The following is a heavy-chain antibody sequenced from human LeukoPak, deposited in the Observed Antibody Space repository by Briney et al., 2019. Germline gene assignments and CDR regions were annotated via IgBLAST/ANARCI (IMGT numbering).Heavy chain of an antibody. CDR2: IKSDGSSI. V-gene: IGHV3-74*01. J-gene: IGHJ4*02. D-gene: IGHD5-12*01. Sequence: GGSLRLSCAASGFTFSSYWMHWVRQAPGKGLVWVSRIKSDGSSISCADSVKGRFTISRDNAKNTLYLQMNSLRADDTAVYYCARGGGYAWDYWGQGTLVTVSS. CDR1: GFTFSSYW. CDR3: ARGGGYAWDY.